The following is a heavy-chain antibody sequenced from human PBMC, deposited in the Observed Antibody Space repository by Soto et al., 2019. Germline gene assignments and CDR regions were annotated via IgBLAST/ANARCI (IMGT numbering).Heavy chain of an antibody. CDR1: GGTFSIYA. V-gene: IGHV1-69*13. Sequence: GSSGKVACKASGGTFSIYAISWVRQAPGQGLEWLGGIIPIFGTANYAQKFQGRVTITADESTSTAYMELSSLRSEDTAVYYCATRYCSSNSCYTAFYYYGMDVWGQGTTVTVSS. J-gene: IGHJ6*02. CDR2: IIPIFGTA. D-gene: IGHD2-2*02. CDR3: ATRYCSSNSCYTAFYYYGMDV.